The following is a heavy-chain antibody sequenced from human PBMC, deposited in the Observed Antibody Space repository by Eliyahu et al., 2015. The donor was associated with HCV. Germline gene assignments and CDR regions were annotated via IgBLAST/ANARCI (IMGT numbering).Heavy chain of an antibody. J-gene: IGHJ6*02. D-gene: IGHD3-9*01. V-gene: IGHV1-69*01. CDR3: ARGSKYYDVLTGDYKYYYYGMDV. CDR2: IIPIFGTT. Sequence: QVQLVQSGAEVKKPGSSVKVSCKASGGTFRNYAISWVRQAPGQGLEWMGGIIPIFGTTNYAQRFQGRVTITADESTSTAYMELSSLRYEDTAVYYCARGSKYYDVLTGDYKYYYYGMDVWGQGTTVTVSS. CDR1: GGTFRNYA.